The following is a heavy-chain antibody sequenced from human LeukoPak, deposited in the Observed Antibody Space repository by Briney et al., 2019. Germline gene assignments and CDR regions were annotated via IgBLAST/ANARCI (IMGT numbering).Heavy chain of an antibody. V-gene: IGHV3-7*04. Sequence: PGGSLRISCAASGFTVSNYWMSWVRQAPGKGLEWVANIKQDGSKKSYVDSVKGRFTISRDNAKNSLYLQMNSLRAEDTAIYYCTRVGYIDEGIDYWGQGTLVTVSS. CDR2: IKQDGSKK. CDR3: TRVGYIDEGIDY. J-gene: IGHJ4*02. D-gene: IGHD5-24*01. CDR1: GFTVSNYW.